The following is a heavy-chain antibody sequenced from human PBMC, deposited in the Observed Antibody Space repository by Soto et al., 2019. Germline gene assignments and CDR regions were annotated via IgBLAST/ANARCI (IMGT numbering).Heavy chain of an antibody. J-gene: IGHJ6*02. CDR1: GFTFSSYS. D-gene: IGHD2-2*01. V-gene: IGHV3-21*01. CDR2: ISSSSSYI. Sequence: PGGSLRLSCAASGFTFSSYSMNWVRQAPGKGLEWVSSISSSSSYIYYADSVKGRFTISRDNAKNSLYLRMNSLRAEDTAVYYCARDWDVAVVPAATNYPPYYGLDVWGQGATVTVSS. CDR3: ARDWDVAVVPAATNYPPYYGLDV.